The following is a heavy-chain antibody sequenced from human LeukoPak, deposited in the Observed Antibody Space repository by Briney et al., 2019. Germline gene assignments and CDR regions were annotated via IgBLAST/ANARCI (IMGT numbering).Heavy chain of an antibody. D-gene: IGHD1-26*01. CDR1: GGTSSSYA. J-gene: IGHJ4*02. CDR3: ATYSGSYYPFDY. CDR2: IIPIFGTA. Sequence: GASVKVSCKASGGTSSSYAISWVRQAPGQGLEWMGGIIPIFGTANYAQKFQGRVTITTDESTSTAYMELSSLRSEDTAVYYCATYSGSYYPFDYWGQGTLVTVSS. V-gene: IGHV1-69*05.